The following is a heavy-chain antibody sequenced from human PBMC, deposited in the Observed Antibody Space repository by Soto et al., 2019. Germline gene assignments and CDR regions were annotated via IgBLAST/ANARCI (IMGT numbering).Heavy chain of an antibody. CDR2: ISWNSGSI. CDR1: GFKFDDYA. Sequence: LRLSCAASGFKFDDYAMHWVRQTPGKGLEWVSSISWNSGSIDYADSVRGRFIISRDNAENSLYLQMRSLRHEDTAVYYCVRMGRKLTWLQWPVDYWGRGTLVTVSS. D-gene: IGHD6-19*01. J-gene: IGHJ4*02. CDR3: VRMGRKLTWLQWPVDY. V-gene: IGHV3-9*01.